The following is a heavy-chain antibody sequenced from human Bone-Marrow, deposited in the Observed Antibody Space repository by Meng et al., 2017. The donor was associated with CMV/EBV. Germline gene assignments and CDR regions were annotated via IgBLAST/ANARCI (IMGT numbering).Heavy chain of an antibody. Sequence: GGSLRLSCAASGFTFDDYAMHWVRQAPGKGLEWVSGISWNSGSIGYADSVKGRFTISRDNAKNSLYLQMNSLRAEDTAVYYCARDRATVPYNDAFDIWGQGTMVTVSS. CDR2: ISWNSGSI. J-gene: IGHJ3*02. V-gene: IGHV3-9*01. CDR3: ARDRATVPYNDAFDI. CDR1: GFTFDDYA. D-gene: IGHD4-17*01.